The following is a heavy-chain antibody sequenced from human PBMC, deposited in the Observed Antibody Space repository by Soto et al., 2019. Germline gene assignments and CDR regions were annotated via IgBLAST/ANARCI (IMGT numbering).Heavy chain of an antibody. Sequence: GSLRLSCTASGFTFGDYAMSWVRQAPGKGLEGVGFIRSKAYGGTTEYAASVKGRFTISRDDSKSIAYLQMNSLKTEDTAVYYCTRDRYTYDSSGYYYTYYYYGMDVWGQGTTVAVSS. V-gene: IGHV3-49*04. D-gene: IGHD3-22*01. J-gene: IGHJ6*02. CDR2: IRSKAYGGTT. CDR3: TRDRYTYDSSGYYYTYYYYGMDV. CDR1: GFTFGDYA.